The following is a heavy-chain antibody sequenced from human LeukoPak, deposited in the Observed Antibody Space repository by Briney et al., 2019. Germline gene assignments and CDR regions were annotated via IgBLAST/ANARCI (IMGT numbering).Heavy chain of an antibody. J-gene: IGHJ4*02. CDR1: GYSFTSYW. CDR2: IYPGDSDT. D-gene: IGHD3-10*01. CDR3: ARHTDGITMVRGVTFDY. V-gene: IGHV5-51*01. Sequence: GESLKISCKGSGYSFTSYWIGWVRQMPGKGLEWMGIIYPGDSDTRYSPSFQGQVTISADKSISTACLQWSSLKASDTAMYYCARHTDGITMVRGVTFDYWGQGTLVTVSS.